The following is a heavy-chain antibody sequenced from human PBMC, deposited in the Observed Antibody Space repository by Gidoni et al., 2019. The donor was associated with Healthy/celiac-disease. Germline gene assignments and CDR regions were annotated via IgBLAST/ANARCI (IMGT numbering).Heavy chain of an antibody. V-gene: IGHV4-39*01. CDR2: IYYSGST. D-gene: IGHD2-21*02. J-gene: IGHJ6*02. CDR1: GGSISSSSYY. Sequence: QLQLQESGPGLVKPSETLSLTCTVSGGSISSSSYYWGWIRQPPGKGLEWIGSIYYSGSTYYNPSLKSRVTISVDTSKNQFSLKLSSVTAADTAVYYCALCGGDLGNYGMDVWGQGTTVTVSS. CDR3: ALCGGDLGNYGMDV.